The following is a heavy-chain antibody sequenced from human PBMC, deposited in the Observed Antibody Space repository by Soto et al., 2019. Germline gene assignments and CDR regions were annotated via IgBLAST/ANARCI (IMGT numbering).Heavy chain of an antibody. CDR2: ISAYYCNT. D-gene: IGHD1-1*01. V-gene: IGHV1-18*01. CDR1: GYTFSNYG. CDR3: ARAPMTTGSSFLLDS. J-gene: IGHJ4*02. Sequence: ASVKVSCKASGYTFSNYGISLVRQAPGQGLEWMGWISAYYCNTKYAQKLQGRVTMTTDTSTNTAYMELRSLRSDDTAVYYCARAPMTTGSSFLLDSWGQGTLVTVSS.